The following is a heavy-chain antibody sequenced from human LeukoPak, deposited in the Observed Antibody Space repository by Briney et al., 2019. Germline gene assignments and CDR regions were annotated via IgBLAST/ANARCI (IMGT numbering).Heavy chain of an antibody. V-gene: IGHV4-34*01. CDR2: IDDSGTT. CDR1: GGSSIGYS. J-gene: IGHJ4*02. CDR3: ARVSGYCSDGVCRFDY. D-gene: IGHD2-8*01. Sequence: PSETLSLTCAVYGGSSIGYSWSWVRQPPWKGLEWIGEIDDSGTTNYRPSLKSRVTISVDTSKNQLSLKVTSVTAADTAVYYCARVSGYCSDGVCRFDYWGQGTLVTVSS.